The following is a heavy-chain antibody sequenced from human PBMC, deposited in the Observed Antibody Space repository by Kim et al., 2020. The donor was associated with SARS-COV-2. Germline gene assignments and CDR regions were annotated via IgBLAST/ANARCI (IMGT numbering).Heavy chain of an antibody. CDR1: GGSFSGYY. CDR2: INHSGST. CDR3: ASPWNWDDAFDI. J-gene: IGHJ3*02. V-gene: IGHV4-34*01. Sequence: SETLSLTCAVYGGSFSGYYWSWIRQPPGKGLEWIGEINHSGSTNYNPSLKSRVTISVDTSKNQFSLKLSSVTAADTAVYYCASPWNWDDAFDIWGQGTMVTVSS. D-gene: IGHD1-7*01.